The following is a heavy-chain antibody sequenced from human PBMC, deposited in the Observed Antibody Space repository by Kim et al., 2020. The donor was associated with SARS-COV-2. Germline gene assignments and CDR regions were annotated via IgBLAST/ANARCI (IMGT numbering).Heavy chain of an antibody. CDR1: GGSISSYY. V-gene: IGHV4-59*13. J-gene: IGHJ6*02. Sequence: SETLSLTCTVSGGSISSYYWSWIRQPPGKGLEWIGYIYYSGSTNYNPSLTSRVTISVDTSKNQFSLKLSSVTAADTAVYYCARAVVRGGMDVWGQGTTVTVSS. CDR3: ARAVVRGGMDV. D-gene: IGHD3-10*01. CDR2: IYYSGST.